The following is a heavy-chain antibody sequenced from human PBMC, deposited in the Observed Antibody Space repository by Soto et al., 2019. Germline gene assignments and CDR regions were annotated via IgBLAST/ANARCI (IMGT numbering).Heavy chain of an antibody. CDR3: AKDQGYYYDSSGYPMDV. V-gene: IGHV3-23*01. CDR2: ISGSGGST. Sequence: SLSLSGASSGFTFSSYAMSWVRQAPGKGLEWVSAISGSGGSTYYADSVKGRFTISRDNSKNTLYLQMNSLRAEDTAVYYCAKDQGYYYDSSGYPMDVWGQGTTVTVSS. CDR1: GFTFSSYA. J-gene: IGHJ6*02. D-gene: IGHD3-22*01.